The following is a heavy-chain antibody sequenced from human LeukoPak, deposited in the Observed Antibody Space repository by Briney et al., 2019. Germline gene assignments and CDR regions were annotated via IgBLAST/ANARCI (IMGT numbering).Heavy chain of an antibody. CDR2: IYYSGST. D-gene: IGHD1/OR15-1a*01. CDR3: AKTTGTFFDY. V-gene: IGHV4-59*01. J-gene: IGHJ4*02. Sequence: SETLSLTCTVSGGSISSNYWSWIRQAPGKGLEWVGYIYYSGSTNYNPSLKSRVTISVDTSKNQFSLKLSSVTAADTAVYYCAKTTGTFFDYWGQGTLVIVSS. CDR1: GGSISSNY.